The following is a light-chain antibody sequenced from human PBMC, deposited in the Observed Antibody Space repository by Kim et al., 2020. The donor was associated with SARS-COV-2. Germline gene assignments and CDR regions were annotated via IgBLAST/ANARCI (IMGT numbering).Light chain of an antibody. CDR1: SGSIGTYY. Sequence: NFMLTQPHSVSESPGKTVTISCTRSSGSIGTYYVQWYQQRPGSSPTTVIYEYNQRPSGVPDRFSGSIDSSSNSASLTISGLKTEDEADYYCQSYDSSNQVFGGGTQLTVL. CDR2: EYN. V-gene: IGLV6-57*01. CDR3: QSYDSSNQV. J-gene: IGLJ3*02.